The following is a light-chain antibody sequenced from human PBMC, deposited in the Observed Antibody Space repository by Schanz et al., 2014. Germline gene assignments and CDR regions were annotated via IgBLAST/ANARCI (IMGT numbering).Light chain of an antibody. V-gene: IGLV1-40*01. CDR2: GNI. Sequence: QSVLTQPPSVSGAPGQRVTISCTGNSSNIGAGYDVHWYQQLPGTAPKVLIYGNINRPSGVPDRFSGSKSGTSASLAITGLQTEDEADYYCQSYDSSLNGVFGTGTKLTVL. CDR1: SSNIGAGYD. J-gene: IGLJ1*01. CDR3: QSYDSSLNGV.